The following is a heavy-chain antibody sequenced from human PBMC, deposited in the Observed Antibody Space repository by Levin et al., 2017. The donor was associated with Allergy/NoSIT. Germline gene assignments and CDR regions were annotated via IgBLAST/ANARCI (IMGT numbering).Heavy chain of an antibody. D-gene: IGHD4-17*01. Sequence: GGSLRLSCAASGFTFSSYSMNWVRQAPGKGLEWVSSISSSSSYIYYADSVKGRFTISRDNAKNSLYLQMNSLRAEDTAVYYCARGGYGDYRGAFDIWGQGTMVTVSS. CDR1: GFTFSSYS. V-gene: IGHV3-21*01. CDR2: ISSSSSYI. CDR3: ARGGYGDYRGAFDI. J-gene: IGHJ3*02.